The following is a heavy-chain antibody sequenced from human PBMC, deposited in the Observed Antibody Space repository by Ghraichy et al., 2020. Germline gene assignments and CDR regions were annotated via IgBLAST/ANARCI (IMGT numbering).Heavy chain of an antibody. CDR2: INAGNGNT. CDR3: ARAYTMIVVVIPHY. V-gene: IGHV1-3*01. J-gene: IGHJ4*02. CDR1: GYTFTSYA. Sequence: ASVKVSCKASGYTFTSYAMHWVRQAPGQRLEWMGWINAGNGNTKYSQKFQGRVTITRDTSASTAYMELSSLRSEDTAVYYCARAYTMIVVVIPHYWGQGTLVTVSS. D-gene: IGHD3-22*01.